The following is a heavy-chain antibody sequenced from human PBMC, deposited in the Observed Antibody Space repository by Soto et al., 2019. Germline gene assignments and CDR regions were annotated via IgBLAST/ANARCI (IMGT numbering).Heavy chain of an antibody. CDR1: GFGFDEYG. CDR2: INRHGDST. J-gene: IGHJ4*02. V-gene: IGHV3-20*04. D-gene: IGHD4-17*01. Sequence: EVYLVESGGGVVRPGGSLRLSCAASGFGFDEYGMSWVRQGPGKGLEWVSGINRHGDSTGYADSVKGRFTISRDNAKNSLYLEMNGLRGEDTAFYYCARDHRLGYEYGDYGDSWGQGTLVTVSS. CDR3: ARDHRLGYEYGDYGDS.